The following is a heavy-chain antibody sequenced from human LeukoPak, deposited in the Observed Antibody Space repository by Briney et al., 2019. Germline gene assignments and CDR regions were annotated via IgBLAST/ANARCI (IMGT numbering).Heavy chain of an antibody. CDR1: GGSISSGGYY. J-gene: IGHJ6*03. CDR2: IYHSGST. CDR3: ARGGSMVYGLVRGVGSRLDYYYMDV. V-gene: IGHV4-30-2*01. D-gene: IGHD3-10*01. Sequence: SQTLSLTCTVSGGSISSGGYYWSWIRQPPGKGLEWIGYIYHSGSTYYNPSLKSRVTISVDRSKNQFSLKLSSVTAADTAVYYCARGGSMVYGLVRGVGSRLDYYYMDVWGKGTTVTVSS.